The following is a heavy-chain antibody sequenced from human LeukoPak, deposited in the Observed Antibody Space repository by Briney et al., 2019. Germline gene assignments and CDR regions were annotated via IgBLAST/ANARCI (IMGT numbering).Heavy chain of an antibody. V-gene: IGHV4-38-2*02. J-gene: IGHJ6*03. D-gene: IGHD2-21*02. CDR3: SMCYLSFVTSMEDYYYYMDV. CDR2: IYHSGST. CDR1: DYSISSGYY. Sequence: SETLSLTCTVSDYSISSGYYWGCIRQPPGKGLEWIGSIYHSGSTYFNPSLKSRVTTLVATSKNQSSLKLRSLTAADTAVYYCSMCYLSFVTSMEDYYYYMDVWGEGTTVTVSS.